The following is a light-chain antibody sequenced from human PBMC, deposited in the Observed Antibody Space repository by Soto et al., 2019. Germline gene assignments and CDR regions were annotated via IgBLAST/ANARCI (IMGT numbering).Light chain of an antibody. CDR1: QGISSY. CDR2: AAS. Sequence: HLTQSPSFVSASLGGGFTITGRASQGISSYLAWYQQKPGKAPKLLIYAASTLQSGVPSRFSGSGSGTEFTLTISSLQPEDFATYYCQQLNSYPTTFGQGTRLEIK. J-gene: IGKJ5*01. V-gene: IGKV1-9*01. CDR3: QQLNSYPTT.